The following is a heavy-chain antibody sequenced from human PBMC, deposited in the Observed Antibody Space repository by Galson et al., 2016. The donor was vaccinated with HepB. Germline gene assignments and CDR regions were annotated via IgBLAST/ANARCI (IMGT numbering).Heavy chain of an antibody. V-gene: IGHV1-2*04. CDR1: GYTFNDYY. CDR2: INPKSGAT. CDR3: ARIRGPYYRVFDY. J-gene: IGHJ4*02. D-gene: IGHD3-10*01. Sequence: SVKVSCKASGYTFNDYYLHWMRQAPGQGLQWVGWINPKSGATHYAQRFQGWVTMTRDPSISTAYMELSRLRSDDTAVYYCARIRGPYYRVFDYCGQGTLVTVSS.